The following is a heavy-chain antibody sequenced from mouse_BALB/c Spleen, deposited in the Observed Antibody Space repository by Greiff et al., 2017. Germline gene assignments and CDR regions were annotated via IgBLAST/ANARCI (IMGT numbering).Heavy chain of an antibody. D-gene: IGHD4-1*01. V-gene: IGHV1-67*01. J-gene: IGHJ3*01. CDR3: ARSRSELGPWFAY. Sequence: QVQLQQSGPELVRPGVSVKISCKGSGYTFTDYAMHWVKQSHAKSLEWIGVISTYYGNTNYNQKFKGKATMTVDKSSSTAYMELARLTSEDSAIYYCARSRSELGPWFAYWGQGTLVSVSA. CDR1: GYTFTDYA. CDR2: ISTYYGNT.